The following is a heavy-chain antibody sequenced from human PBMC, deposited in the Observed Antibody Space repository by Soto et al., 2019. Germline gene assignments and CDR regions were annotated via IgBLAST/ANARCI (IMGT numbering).Heavy chain of an antibody. CDR1: GFSLSTSGAG. D-gene: IGHD5-18*01. V-gene: IGHV2-5*02. J-gene: IGHJ4*02. CDR3: AHKGDGYSGFKY. Sequence: QITLKESGPTLVKPTQTLTLTCTLSGFSLSTSGAGVGWIRQPPGKALEWLALIYWDDDKRYSPSLKSRLTSTKDTSQHQVVLTMTNMDPVDTATYSCAHKGDGYSGFKYWGQGTLVTVSS. CDR2: IYWDDDK.